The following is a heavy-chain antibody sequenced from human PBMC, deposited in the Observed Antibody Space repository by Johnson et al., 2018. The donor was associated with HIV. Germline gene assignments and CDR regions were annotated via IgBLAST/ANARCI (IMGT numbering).Heavy chain of an antibody. CDR1: GFTFSSYG. CDR2: ISYDGINK. V-gene: IGHV3-30*03. J-gene: IGHJ3*02. Sequence: QVQLVESGGGLVQPGRSLRLSCAASGFTFSSYGMHWVRQAPGKGLEWVAVISYDGINKYYADSVKGRFTISRDNSKKTLYLQMNSLKTEDTAVYYCTTDLGLEWSEGNDAFDIWGQGTMVTVSS. D-gene: IGHD3-3*01. CDR3: TTDLGLEWSEGNDAFDI.